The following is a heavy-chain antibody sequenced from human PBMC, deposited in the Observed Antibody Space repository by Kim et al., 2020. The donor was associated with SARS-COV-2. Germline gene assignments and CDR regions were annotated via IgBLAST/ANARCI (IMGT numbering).Heavy chain of an antibody. V-gene: IGHV1-18*01. CDR3: ARDALYSSSWSDFDY. Sequence: QKLQGRATMTTDTSPRTAYMELRSLRSDDTAVYYCARDALYSSSWSDFDYWGQGTLVTVSS. D-gene: IGHD6-13*01. J-gene: IGHJ4*02.